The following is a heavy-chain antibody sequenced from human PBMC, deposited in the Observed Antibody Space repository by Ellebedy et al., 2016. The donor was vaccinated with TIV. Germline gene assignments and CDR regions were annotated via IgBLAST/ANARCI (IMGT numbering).Heavy chain of an antibody. Sequence: MPSETLSLTCTVSGGSISPYYWSWIRQPPGKRREWIGYIYYSGSTNYNPSLKSRVTISVDTSKNQFSLKLGSVTAADTAVYYCAILSSIAAFDPWGQGTLVTVSS. V-gene: IGHV4-59*08. CDR2: IYYSGST. D-gene: IGHD6-6*01. CDR3: AILSSIAAFDP. CDR1: GGSISPYY. J-gene: IGHJ5*02.